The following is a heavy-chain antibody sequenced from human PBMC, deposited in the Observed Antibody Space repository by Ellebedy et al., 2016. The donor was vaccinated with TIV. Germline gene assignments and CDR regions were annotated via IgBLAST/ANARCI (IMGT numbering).Heavy chain of an antibody. CDR3: VWVPQLLRVSTVDY. J-gene: IGHJ4*02. CDR2: IIPIFGTA. Sequence: SVKVSXKASRGTFSSYAISWVRQAPGQGLEWMGGIIPIFGTANYAQKFQGRVTITADESTSTAYMELSSLRSEDTAVYYCVWVPQLLRVSTVDYWGQGTLVTVSS. D-gene: IGHD2-2*01. CDR1: RGTFSSYA. V-gene: IGHV1-69*13.